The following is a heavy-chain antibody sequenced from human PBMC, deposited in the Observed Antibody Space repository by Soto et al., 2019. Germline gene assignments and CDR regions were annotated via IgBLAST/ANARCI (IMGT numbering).Heavy chain of an antibody. CDR2: INPNSGGT. CDR3: AREGKVQTLSPPRYNWFDP. J-gene: IGHJ5*02. V-gene: IGHV1-2*04. CDR1: GYTFTGYY. Sequence: ASVTVSCKASGYTFTGYYMHWVRQAPGQGLEWMGWINPNSGGTNYAQKFQGWVTMTRDTSISTAYMELSRLRSDDTAVYYCAREGKVQTLSPPRYNWFDPWGQGTLVTVSS. D-gene: IGHD1-1*01.